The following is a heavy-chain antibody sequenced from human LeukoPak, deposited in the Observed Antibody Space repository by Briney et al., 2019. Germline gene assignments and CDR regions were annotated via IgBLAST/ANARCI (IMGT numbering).Heavy chain of an antibody. D-gene: IGHD3-16*01. CDR1: GFAFSDYS. CDR3: ASGGATVWGY. V-gene: IGHV3-21*06. J-gene: IGHJ4*02. CDR2: ITSDSNLI. Sequence: PRGSLRLSCAASGFAFSDYSMNWVRQAPGKGLEWISAITSDSNLIYYADSMRGRITISRDNAENSVYLQMNGLRAEDTAIYYCASGGATVWGYWGQGALVIVSS.